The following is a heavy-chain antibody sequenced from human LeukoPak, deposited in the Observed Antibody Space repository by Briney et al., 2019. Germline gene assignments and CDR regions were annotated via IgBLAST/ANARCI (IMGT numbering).Heavy chain of an antibody. V-gene: IGHV1-46*01. CDR2: INPNGGST. J-gene: IGHJ4*02. D-gene: IGHD6-13*01. CDR3: ARDWPVRSSWGGGSFDY. CDR1: GYTFTGYY. Sequence: ASVKVSCKASGYTFTGYYMHWVRQAPGQGLEWMGIINPNGGSTSYAEKFQGRVTMTRDMSTSTVYMELSSLRSEDTAVYYCARDWPVRSSWGGGSFDYWGQGTLVTVSS.